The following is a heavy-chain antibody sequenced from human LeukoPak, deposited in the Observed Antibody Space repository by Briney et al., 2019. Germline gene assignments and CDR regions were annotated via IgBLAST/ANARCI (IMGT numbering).Heavy chain of an antibody. CDR2: IYYSGST. CDR3: ARGHLIAVAEAWFDP. V-gene: IGHV4-39*07. J-gene: IGHJ5*02. CDR1: GGSISSSSYY. D-gene: IGHD6-19*01. Sequence: SETLSLTCTVSGGSISSSSYYWAWIRQPPGKGLEWIGSIYYSGSTYYNPSLKSRVTISVDTSKNQFSLKLSSVTAADTAVYYCARGHLIAVAEAWFDPWGQGTLVTVSS.